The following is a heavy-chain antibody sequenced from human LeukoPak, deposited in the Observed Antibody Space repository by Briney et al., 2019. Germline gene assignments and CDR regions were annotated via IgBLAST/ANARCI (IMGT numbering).Heavy chain of an antibody. Sequence: ASVKVSCKVSGYTLTELSMHWVRQAPGKGLEWMGGFDPEDGETIYAQKFQGRVTMTEDTSTDTAYMELSSLRSEDTAVYFCASSQLGQEYYYYMDVWGTGTTVTVPS. V-gene: IGHV1-24*01. CDR1: GYTLTELS. D-gene: IGHD6-6*01. CDR3: ASSQLGQEYYYYMDV. J-gene: IGHJ6*03. CDR2: FDPEDGET.